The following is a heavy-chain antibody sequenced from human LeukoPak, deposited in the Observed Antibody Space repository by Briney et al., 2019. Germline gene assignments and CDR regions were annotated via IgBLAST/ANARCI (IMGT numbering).Heavy chain of an antibody. Sequence: PGGSPRLSCAASGFTFSSYSMNWVRQAPGKGLEWVSSISSSSSYIYYADSVKGRFTISRDNARNSLYLQMNSLRAVDTAVYYCARGSGYSFDYWGQGTLVTVSS. CDR2: ISSSSSYI. CDR1: GFTFSSYS. V-gene: IGHV3-21*01. J-gene: IGHJ4*02. CDR3: ARGSGYSFDY. D-gene: IGHD3-3*01.